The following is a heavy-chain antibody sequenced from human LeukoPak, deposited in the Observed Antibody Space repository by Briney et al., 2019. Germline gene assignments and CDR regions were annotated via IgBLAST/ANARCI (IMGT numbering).Heavy chain of an antibody. Sequence: GASVKVSCKASGGTFTDFAFSWVRQAPGQGLEWMGGITPIFGTTNYAQKFQGRVTITADKSTSTAYMELSSLRSEDTAMYYCAGGYCGGSRCYPFPGWLDPWGQGTLLTVSS. J-gene: IGHJ5*02. CDR2: ITPIFGTT. V-gene: IGHV1-69*06. CDR1: GGTFTDFA. CDR3: AGGYCGGSRCYPFPGWLDP. D-gene: IGHD2-15*01.